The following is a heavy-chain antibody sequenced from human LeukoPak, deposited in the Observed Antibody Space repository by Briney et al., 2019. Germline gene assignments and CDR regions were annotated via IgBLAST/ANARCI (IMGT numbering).Heavy chain of an antibody. CDR2: IIPIFGTG. CDR3: ASRYCSGGSCFSRDYYYYYMDV. J-gene: IGHJ6*03. CDR1: GGTFRNYG. Sequence: GASVKVSCKTSGGTFRNYGFTWVRQAPGQGLEWMGGIIPIFGTGKYAQKFQGRVTVIADEFKSTAYMELSSLRSEDTAVYYCASRYCSGGSCFSRDYYYYYMDVWGKGTTVTVAS. D-gene: IGHD2-15*01. V-gene: IGHV1-69*13.